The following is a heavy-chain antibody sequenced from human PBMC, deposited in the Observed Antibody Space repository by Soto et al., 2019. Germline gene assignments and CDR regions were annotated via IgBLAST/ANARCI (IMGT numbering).Heavy chain of an antibody. V-gene: IGHV4-4*02. CDR1: GASISSNNW. J-gene: IGHJ3*02. CDR3: ARIQDGDAFDM. Sequence: SETLSPTCTVSGASISSNNWWTWVRQSPGKGLEWIGKISQSGRANYNPSLRGRGRMSIDKSKNLLSLKVNYVNAADTAVYYCARIQDGDAFDMWGQGTMVTVSS. CDR2: ISQSGRA.